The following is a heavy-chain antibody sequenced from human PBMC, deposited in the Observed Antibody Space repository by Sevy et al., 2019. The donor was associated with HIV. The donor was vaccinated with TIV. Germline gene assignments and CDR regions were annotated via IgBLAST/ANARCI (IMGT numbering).Heavy chain of an antibody. V-gene: IGHV4-34*01. J-gene: IGHJ3*02. D-gene: IGHD2-2*01. Sequence: SETLSLTCAVYGGSFSGYYWSWIRQPPGKGLEWIGEINHSGSTNYNPSLKSRVTISVDTSKNQFSLKLSSVTAADTAVYYCARHCSGTSCSHSFDIWGQGTMVTVSS. CDR2: INHSGST. CDR3: ARHCSGTSCSHSFDI. CDR1: GGSFSGYY.